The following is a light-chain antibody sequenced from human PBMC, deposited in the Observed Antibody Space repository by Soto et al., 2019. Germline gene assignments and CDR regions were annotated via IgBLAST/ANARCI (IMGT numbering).Light chain of an antibody. V-gene: IGLV1-40*01. CDR1: RSNIGAGYD. CDR3: QCYDSSLSGWV. Sequence: QSVLTQPPSVSGAPGQRVTISCTGSRSNIGAGYDVHWYQQLPGTAPKLLIYGNSNRPSGVPDRFSGSKSGTSASLAITGLQAEDEADYYCQCYDSSLSGWVFGGGTKLTVL. CDR2: GNS. J-gene: IGLJ3*02.